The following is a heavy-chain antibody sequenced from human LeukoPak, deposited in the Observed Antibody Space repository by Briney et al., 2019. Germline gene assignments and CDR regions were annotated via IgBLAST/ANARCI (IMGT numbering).Heavy chain of an antibody. D-gene: IGHD3-22*01. CDR1: GYTFTGYY. J-gene: IGHJ4*02. V-gene: IGHV1-2*02. CDR2: INPNSGGT. Sequence: GASVKVSCKASGYTFTGYYMHWVRQAPGQGLEWMGWINPNSGGTNYAQKFQGRVTMTRDTSISTAYMELSRLRSDDTAVYYCARGRVCYDSSGSLDYWGQGTLVTVSS. CDR3: ARGRVCYDSSGSLDY.